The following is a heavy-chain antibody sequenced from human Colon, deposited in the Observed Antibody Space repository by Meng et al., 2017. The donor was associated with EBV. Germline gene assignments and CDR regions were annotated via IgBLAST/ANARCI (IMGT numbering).Heavy chain of an antibody. Sequence: QPRRRESDPGLVEPLPTLSSTCTVSGGSRSSGNYYWSWIRQPPGKGLEWIGYIHHSGSAYYNPSLKSRVSISVDTSKNQFSLNLNSMTAADTAVYYCASFDHIPRRNYFDYWGQGTLVTVSS. V-gene: IGHV4-30-4*01. J-gene: IGHJ4*02. CDR2: IHHSGSA. D-gene: IGHD2-21*01. CDR3: ASFDHIPRRNYFDY. CDR1: GGSRSSGNYY.